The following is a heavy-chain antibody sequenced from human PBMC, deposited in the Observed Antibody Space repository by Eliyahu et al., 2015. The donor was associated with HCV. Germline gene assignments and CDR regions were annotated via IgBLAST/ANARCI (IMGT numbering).Heavy chain of an antibody. D-gene: IGHD3-22*01. Sequence: QVQLQESGPGLVKPSETLSLTCTVSGGSISSYYWSWIRQPPGKGLEWIGYIYYSGSTNYNPSLKSRVTISVDTSKNQFSLKLSSVTAADTAVYYCARMGSSGYYYVGWFDPWGQGTLVTVSS. CDR3: ARMGSSGYYYVGWFDP. J-gene: IGHJ5*02. V-gene: IGHV4-59*01. CDR1: GGSISSYY. CDR2: IYYSGST.